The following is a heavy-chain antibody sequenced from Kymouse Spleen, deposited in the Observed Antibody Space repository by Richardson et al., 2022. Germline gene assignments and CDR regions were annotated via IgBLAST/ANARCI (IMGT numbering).Heavy chain of an antibody. V-gene: IGHV3-48*02. CDR3: ARGGIAVAGDYFDY. Sequence: EVQLVESGGGLVQPGGSLRLSCAASGFTFSSYSMNWVRQAPGKGLEWVSYISSSSSTIYYADSVKGRFTISRDNAKNSLYLQMNSLRDEDTAVYYCARGGIAVAGDYFDYWGQGTLVTVSS. D-gene: IGHD6-19*01. J-gene: IGHJ4*02. CDR1: GFTFSSYS. CDR2: ISSSSSTI.